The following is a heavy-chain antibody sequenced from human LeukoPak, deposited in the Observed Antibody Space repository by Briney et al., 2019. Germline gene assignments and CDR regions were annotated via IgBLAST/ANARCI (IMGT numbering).Heavy chain of an antibody. Sequence: GGSLRLSCAASGFTFSSYAMNWVRQAPGKGLEWVAVIWYDGSNKYYADSVKGRFTISRDNSKNTLYLQMNSLRAEDTAVYYCARGSGYKYYFDYWGQGTLVTVSS. CDR2: IWYDGSNK. CDR1: GFTFSSYA. D-gene: IGHD3-22*01. CDR3: ARGSGYKYYFDY. V-gene: IGHV3-33*08. J-gene: IGHJ4*02.